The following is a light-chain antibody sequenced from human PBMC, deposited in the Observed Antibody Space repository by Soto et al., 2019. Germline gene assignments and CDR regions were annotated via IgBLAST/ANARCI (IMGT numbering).Light chain of an antibody. V-gene: IGKV3-20*01. J-gene: IGKJ5*01. CDR1: QSVSSNN. Sequence: EIVLTQSPGTLSLSPGETATLSCRASQSVSSNNLAWYHQKPGQTPRLLIYGASSSATGIPDRFSGSGSGTDFTLTISRLEPEDFAVYYCQPYDNSLTFGQGTRLEIE. CDR2: GAS. CDR3: QPYDNSLT.